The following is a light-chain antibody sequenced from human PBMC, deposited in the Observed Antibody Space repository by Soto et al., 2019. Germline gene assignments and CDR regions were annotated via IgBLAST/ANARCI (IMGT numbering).Light chain of an antibody. J-gene: IGKJ1*01. CDR1: QSINSW. Sequence: DIQMTQSPSTLSASVGDRVTITCRASQSINSWLAWYQQKPGKAPKLLIYKASSLESGVPSRFTGSGSGTEFPLTISSLQPDDFATYYCHQYNSYRTFGQGTKVEIK. V-gene: IGKV1-5*03. CDR2: KAS. CDR3: HQYNSYRT.